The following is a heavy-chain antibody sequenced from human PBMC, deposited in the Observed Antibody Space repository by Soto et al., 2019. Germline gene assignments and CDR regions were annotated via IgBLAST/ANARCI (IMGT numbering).Heavy chain of an antibody. CDR2: ISHSGST. Sequence: PSETLSLTCLVSGGSVSSDGYYWTWLRQYSGGGLEFIGYISHSGSTYHNPSLQSRPTISVDTSKNHFSLDLRFVTVADTAIYYCAAAWSSRLLIQSWGQGTLVTVSS. D-gene: IGHD6-13*01. CDR1: GGSVSSDGYY. V-gene: IGHV4-31*03. J-gene: IGHJ5*02. CDR3: AAAWSSRLLIQS.